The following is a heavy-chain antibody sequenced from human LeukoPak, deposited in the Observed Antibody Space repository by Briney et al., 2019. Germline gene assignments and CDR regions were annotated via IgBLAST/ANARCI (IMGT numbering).Heavy chain of an antibody. Sequence: PSETLSLTCAVYGGSFSGYYWTWIRQPPGKGLEWIGEINHSGNTKYNPSLKSRVTISVDTSKNQFSLKLSSVTAADTAVYYCARRATTGISYFDSWGQGTLVTVSS. V-gene: IGHV4-34*01. D-gene: IGHD4-11*01. J-gene: IGHJ4*02. CDR1: GGSFSGYY. CDR2: INHSGNT. CDR3: ARRATTGISYFDS.